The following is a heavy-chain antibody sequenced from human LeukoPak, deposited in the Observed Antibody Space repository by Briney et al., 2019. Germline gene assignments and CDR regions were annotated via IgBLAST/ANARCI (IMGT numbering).Heavy chain of an antibody. J-gene: IGHJ4*02. CDR1: GFTLSRYS. D-gene: IGHD2-2*01. Sequence: GGSLRLSCAASGFTLSRYSMNWVRQAPGKGLEWVSSISSGSTYIYYAGSVKGRFTISRDNAKNSLYLQMNSLRAEDTAVYYCARDFRYCGSTSCGNYFDYWGQGTLVTVSS. CDR3: ARDFRYCGSTSCGNYFDY. V-gene: IGHV3-21*01. CDR2: ISSGSTYI.